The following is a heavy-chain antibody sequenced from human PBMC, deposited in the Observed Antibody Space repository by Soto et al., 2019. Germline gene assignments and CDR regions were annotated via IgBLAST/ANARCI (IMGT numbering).Heavy chain of an antibody. CDR2: ISAYNGNT. D-gene: IGHD3-3*01. CDR1: GYTFTSYG. Sequence: QVQLVQSGAEVKKPGASVKVSCKASGYTFTSYGISWVRQAPGQGLEWMGWISAYNGNTNYAQKLQGRVTMTTDTSTSTAYMELRSLRSYDTAVYYCARHYDFWSGYFYGLDVWGQGTTVTVSS. V-gene: IGHV1-18*01. CDR3: ARHYDFWSGYFYGLDV. J-gene: IGHJ6*02.